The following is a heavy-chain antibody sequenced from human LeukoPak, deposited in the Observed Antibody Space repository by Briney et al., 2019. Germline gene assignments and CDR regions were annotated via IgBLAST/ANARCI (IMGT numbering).Heavy chain of an antibody. J-gene: IGHJ4*02. Sequence: SVKVSCKGSGGTLSSYAISWVRQAPGQGLEWMGGIIPIFGTANYAQKFQGRVTITADESTSTAYMELSSLRSEDTAVYYCARDRDDIAAGYFDYWGQGTLVTVSS. CDR1: GGTLSSYA. CDR2: IIPIFGTA. D-gene: IGHD6-13*01. CDR3: ARDRDDIAAGYFDY. V-gene: IGHV1-69*13.